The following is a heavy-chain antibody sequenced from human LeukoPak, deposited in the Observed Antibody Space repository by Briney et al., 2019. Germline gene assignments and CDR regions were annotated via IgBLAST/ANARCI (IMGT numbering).Heavy chain of an antibody. CDR1: GGSISSSSYY. Sequence: SETLSLTCTVSGGSISSSSYYWGWIRQPPGKGLEWIGSSYYSGSTYYNPSLKSRGTISVDTSKNQFSLKLNSATAADTAVYYCARVGGGNAWYYFDYWGQGTLVTVSS. CDR2: SYYSGST. J-gene: IGHJ4*02. CDR3: ARVGGGNAWYYFDY. V-gene: IGHV4-39*01. D-gene: IGHD4-23*01.